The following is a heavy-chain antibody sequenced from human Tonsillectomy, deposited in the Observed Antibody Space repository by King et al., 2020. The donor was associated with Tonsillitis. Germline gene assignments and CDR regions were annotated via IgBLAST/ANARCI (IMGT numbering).Heavy chain of an antibody. J-gene: IGHJ4*02. D-gene: IGHD4-17*01. CDR2: ISYDGTNK. CDR1: GFTFSGYA. CDR3: ASLDGDYEDS. Sequence: VQLVESGGDVVQPGRSLRLSCAASGFTFSGYAMHWVRQAPGEGLEWVAVISYDGTNKFYADSVKGRFTISRDNPRNTLYLQMNSLRGEDTAVYYCASLDGDYEDSWGQGTLVTVSS. V-gene: IGHV3-30*04.